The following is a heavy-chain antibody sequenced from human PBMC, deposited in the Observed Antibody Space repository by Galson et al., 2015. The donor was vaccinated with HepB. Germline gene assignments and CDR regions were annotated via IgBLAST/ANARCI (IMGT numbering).Heavy chain of an antibody. V-gene: IGHV3-23*01. CDR1: GFTFSSYA. Sequence: SLRLSCAASGFTFSSYAMSWVRQSPGKGLEWVSTISGSSGGTYYADSVKGRFTISRDNAKNSLYLQMDSLGAEDTAVYYCARSTGELDYWGQGTLVTVSS. CDR3: ARSTGELDY. J-gene: IGHJ4*02. D-gene: IGHD1-1*01. CDR2: ISGSSGGT.